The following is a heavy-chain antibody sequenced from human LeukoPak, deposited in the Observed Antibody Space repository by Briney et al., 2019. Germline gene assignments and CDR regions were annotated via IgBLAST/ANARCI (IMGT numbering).Heavy chain of an antibody. CDR3: AKRGVVIRVILVGFHREAYYFDS. CDR2: ISSSSSYI. Sequence: GGSLRLSCAASGFTFSSYSMNWVRQAPGKGLEWVSSISSSSSYIYHADSVKGRFTISRDSPKNTLFLQMNSLRAEDTAVYFCAKRGVVIRVILVGFHREAYYFDSWGQGALVTVSS. D-gene: IGHD2-21*01. V-gene: IGHV3-21*04. CDR1: GFTFSSYS. J-gene: IGHJ4*02.